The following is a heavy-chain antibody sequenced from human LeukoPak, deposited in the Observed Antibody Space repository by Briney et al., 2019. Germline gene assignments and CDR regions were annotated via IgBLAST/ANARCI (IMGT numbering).Heavy chain of an antibody. CDR3: ARAPITSPFYFDY. D-gene: IGHD2-2*01. Sequence: TGGSPRLSCTASGFAFDEHGMSWVRQVPGKGLEWVSGINWSGGSTGYADPLRGRFTISRDNAKNSLYLQMDSLRAEDTALYYCARAPITSPFYFDYWGQGTLVTVSS. J-gene: IGHJ4*02. V-gene: IGHV3-20*04. CDR2: INWSGGST. CDR1: GFAFDEHG.